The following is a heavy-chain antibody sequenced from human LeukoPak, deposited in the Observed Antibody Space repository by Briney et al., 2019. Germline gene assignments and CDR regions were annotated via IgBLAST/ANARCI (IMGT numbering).Heavy chain of an antibody. V-gene: IGHV1-8*01. D-gene: IGHD2-8*01. CDR1: GYTFTSYD. J-gene: IGHJ6*03. Sequence: ASVKVSCKASGYTFTSYDINWVRQATGQGLEWMGWMNPNSGNTGYAQKFQGRVTMTRNTSISTAYMELSSLRSEDTAVYYCARGAGFARNGAYYYYMGVWGKGTTVTVSS. CDR3: ARGAGFARNGAYYYYMGV. CDR2: MNPNSGNT.